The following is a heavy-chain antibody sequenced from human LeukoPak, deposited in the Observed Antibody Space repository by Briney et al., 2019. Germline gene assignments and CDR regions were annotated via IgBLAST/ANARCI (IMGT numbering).Heavy chain of an antibody. D-gene: IGHD6-19*01. J-gene: IGHJ4*02. Sequence: GGSLRLSCAASGFTFSSYGMHWVRQAPGKGLEWVAVISYDGSNKYYADSVKGRFTISRDNSKNTLYLQMNSLRAEDTAVYYCAKLGATYSSGWFFDYWGQGTLATVSS. CDR3: AKLGATYSSGWFFDY. CDR1: GFTFSSYG. V-gene: IGHV3-30*18. CDR2: ISYDGSNK.